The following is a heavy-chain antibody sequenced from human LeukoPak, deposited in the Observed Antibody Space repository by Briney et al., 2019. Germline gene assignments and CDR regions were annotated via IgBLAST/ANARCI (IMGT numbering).Heavy chain of an antibody. CDR2: ISSSGSTI. Sequence: GGSLRLSCAASGFTSCSYEMNWVRQAPGKGLEWVSYISSSGSTIYYADSVKGRFTISRDNAKNSLYLQMNSLRAEDTAVYYCASPIDSSGCDYWGQGTLVTVSS. CDR3: ASPIDSSGCDY. D-gene: IGHD3-22*01. V-gene: IGHV3-48*03. J-gene: IGHJ4*02. CDR1: GFTSCSYE.